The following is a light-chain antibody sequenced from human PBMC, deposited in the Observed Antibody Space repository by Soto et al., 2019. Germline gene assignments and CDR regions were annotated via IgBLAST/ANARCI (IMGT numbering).Light chain of an antibody. J-gene: IGKJ1*01. V-gene: IGKV3-20*01. CDR3: QQYGTSRT. CDR1: QSVSSSH. Sequence: EIVLTQSPGTLSLSPGERATLSCRASQSVSSSHLAWYQQKPGQAPRLLIYGTSSRATGIPDRFSGSGSGTDFTLTIMRLEPEDFAVYYCQQYGTSRTFGQGTKVEIK. CDR2: GTS.